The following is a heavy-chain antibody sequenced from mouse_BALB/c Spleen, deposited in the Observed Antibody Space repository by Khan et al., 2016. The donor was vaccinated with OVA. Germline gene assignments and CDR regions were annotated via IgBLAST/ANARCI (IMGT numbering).Heavy chain of an antibody. D-gene: IGHD2-1*01. V-gene: IGHV1S137*01. CDR3: ARGSGNYRFAY. Sequence: QVRLQQSGAELVRPGVSVKISCKGSGYIFTDYSMHWVKRSHAKSLEWIGVISTYYGDSIYNQNFKDKATFTVEKSSSTAYLELARLTSEDSTVYYCARGSGNYRFAYWGQGTLVTVSA. CDR2: ISTYYGDS. CDR1: GYIFTDYS. J-gene: IGHJ3*01.